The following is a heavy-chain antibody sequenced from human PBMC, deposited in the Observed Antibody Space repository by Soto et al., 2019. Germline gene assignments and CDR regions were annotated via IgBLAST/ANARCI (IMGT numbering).Heavy chain of an antibody. Sequence: ASVKGSCKASGYTSTSYCISWVRQAPGQGLEWMGWISAYNGNTNYAQKLQGRVTMTTDTSTSTAYMELRSLRSDDTAVYYCARSIVVVTALDYWGQGTLVSVSS. D-gene: IGHD2-21*02. CDR3: ARSIVVVTALDY. CDR2: ISAYNGNT. CDR1: GYTSTSYC. V-gene: IGHV1-18*01. J-gene: IGHJ4*02.